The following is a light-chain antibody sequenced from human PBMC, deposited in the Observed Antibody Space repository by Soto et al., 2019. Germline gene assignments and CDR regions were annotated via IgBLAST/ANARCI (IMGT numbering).Light chain of an antibody. CDR2: EGS. CDR1: SSDVGSYNL. J-gene: IGLJ1*01. CDR3: CSYAGSSTFYG. Sequence: QSVLTPPASVSGSPGQSITISCTGTSSDVGSYNLVSWYQQHPGKAPKLMIYEGSKRPSGVSNRFSGSKSGNTASLTISGLQAEDEADYYCCSYAGSSTFYGFGTGTKVTVL. V-gene: IGLV2-23*01.